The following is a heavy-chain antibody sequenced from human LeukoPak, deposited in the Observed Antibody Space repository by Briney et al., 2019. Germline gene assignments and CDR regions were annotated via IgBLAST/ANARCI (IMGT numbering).Heavy chain of an antibody. J-gene: IGHJ3*02. CDR3: ARDGGVAAIRGAFDI. CDR1: GGTFSSYA. Sequence: ASVKVSCKASGGTFSSYAISWVRQAPGQGLEWMGGIIPIFGTANYAQKFQGRVTITADESTSTAYMELSGLRSEDTAVYYCARDGGVAAIRGAFDIWGQGTMVTVSS. CDR2: IIPIFGTA. V-gene: IGHV1-69*01. D-gene: IGHD2-15*01.